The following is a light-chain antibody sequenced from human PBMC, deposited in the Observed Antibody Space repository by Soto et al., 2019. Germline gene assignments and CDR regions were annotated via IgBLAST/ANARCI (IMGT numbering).Light chain of an antibody. CDR3: CSYTTTPTHVL. V-gene: IGLV2-14*03. CDR2: DVN. Sequence: QSALTQPASVSGSPGQSITISCTGTSSDVGDYPYVSWYQQHPGKAPKVVIYDVNKRPSGASDRFSGSKSGNTASLTISGLQAEDEADYYCCSYTTTPTHVLFGGGTQLTV. CDR1: SSDVGDYPY. J-gene: IGLJ7*01.